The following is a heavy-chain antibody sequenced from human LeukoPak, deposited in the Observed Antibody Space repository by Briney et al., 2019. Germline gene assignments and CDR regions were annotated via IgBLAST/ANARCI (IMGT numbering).Heavy chain of an antibody. Sequence: PGRSLRLSCAASGFTFSNYDMHWVRQAPGKGLEWVAVISYDGTNKYYADSVKGRFTISRVNSKNTLHLQMNSLRAEDTAVYYCAKDDRGNEAPFDYWGQGTLVTVSS. V-gene: IGHV3-30*18. CDR1: GFTFSNYD. CDR2: ISYDGTNK. CDR3: AKDDRGNEAPFDY. J-gene: IGHJ4*02.